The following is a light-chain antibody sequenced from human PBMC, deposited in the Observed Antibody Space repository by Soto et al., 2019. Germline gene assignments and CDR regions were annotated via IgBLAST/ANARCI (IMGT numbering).Light chain of an antibody. V-gene: IGKV1-9*01. J-gene: IGKJ4*01. CDR3: QQLNSYPLT. CDR1: QAISSY. CDR2: AAS. Sequence: IQLTQSPSSRSASVGDRVTITCRASQAISSYLAWYQQKPGKAPNLLIYAASTLQSGVPSRFSGSGSGTDFTLTISSLQPEDFATYFCQQLNSYPLTFGGGTKVEIK.